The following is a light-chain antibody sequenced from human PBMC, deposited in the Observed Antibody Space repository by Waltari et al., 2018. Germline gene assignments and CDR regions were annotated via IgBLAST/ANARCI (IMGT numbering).Light chain of an antibody. Sequence: SYELTQSPSVSVSPGQTARITCFGDALPKQYAFWYQQKPGQAPVLVIFKDSERPSGIPERFSGSSSGTTVTLTISGVQAEDEADYDCQSADSGGTYVFGTGTKVTVL. J-gene: IGLJ1*01. V-gene: IGLV3-25*03. CDR1: ALPKQY. CDR3: QSADSGGTYV. CDR2: KDS.